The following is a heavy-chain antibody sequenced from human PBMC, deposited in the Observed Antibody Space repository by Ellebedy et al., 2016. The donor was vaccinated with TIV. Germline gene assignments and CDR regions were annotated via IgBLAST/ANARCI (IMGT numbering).Heavy chain of an antibody. V-gene: IGHV3-30*18. CDR3: AKGGNYYGSGSYFSLAD. CDR1: GFTFSSYG. J-gene: IGHJ4*02. D-gene: IGHD3-10*01. Sequence: PGGSLRLSCAASGFTFSSYGMHWVRQAPGKGLEWVAVITSDGYSKYIADSVKGRFTISRDNSKNTLYLQMNSLRAEDTAIYYCAKGGNYYGSGSYFSLADWGQGTLVTVSS. CDR2: ITSDGYSK.